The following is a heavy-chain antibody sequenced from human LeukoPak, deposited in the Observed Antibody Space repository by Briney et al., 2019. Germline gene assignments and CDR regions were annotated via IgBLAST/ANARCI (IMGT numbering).Heavy chain of an antibody. CDR3: ARSESTRYYYDSSGRGAFDI. CDR1: GGSISSYY. V-gene: IGHV4-59*01. Sequence: SETLSLTCTVSGGSISSYYWSWIRQPPGKGLEWIGYIYSSGSTNYIPSLKSRVTISVDTSKNQFSLKLSSVTAADTAVYYCARSESTRYYYDSSGRGAFDIWGQGTMVTVSS. D-gene: IGHD3-22*01. CDR2: IYSSGST. J-gene: IGHJ3*02.